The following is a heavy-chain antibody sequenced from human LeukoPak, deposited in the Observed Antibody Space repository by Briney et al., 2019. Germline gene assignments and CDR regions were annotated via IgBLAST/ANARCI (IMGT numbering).Heavy chain of an antibody. CDR2: IIPIFGTA. D-gene: IGHD2-15*01. J-gene: IGHJ5*02. V-gene: IGHV1-69*13. Sequence: GASVKVSCKASGGTFSSYAISWVRQAPGHGLEWMGGIIPIFGTANYAQKFQGRVTITADESTSTAYMELSSLRSEDTAVYYCASTGYCSGGSCSNWFDPWGQGTLVTVSS. CDR3: ASTGYCSGGSCSNWFDP. CDR1: GGTFSSYA.